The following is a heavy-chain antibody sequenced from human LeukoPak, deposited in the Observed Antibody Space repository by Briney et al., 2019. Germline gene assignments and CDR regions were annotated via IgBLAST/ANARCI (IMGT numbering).Heavy chain of an antibody. V-gene: IGHV4-34*01. D-gene: IGHD4-17*01. CDR3: ARGEDGDYYFQH. CDR2: INHSRSS. J-gene: IGHJ1*01. CDR1: GGSFSGYY. Sequence: SETLSLTCAVYGGSFSGYYWSWIRQPPGKGLEWIGEINHSRSSNYNPSLKSRVTISIDTSKNQFSLKLSSVTAADTAVYYCARGEDGDYYFQHWGEGTLVTVSS.